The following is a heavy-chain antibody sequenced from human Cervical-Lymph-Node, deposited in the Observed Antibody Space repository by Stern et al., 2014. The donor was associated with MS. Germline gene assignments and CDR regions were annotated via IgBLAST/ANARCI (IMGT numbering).Heavy chain of an antibody. J-gene: IGHJ4*02. CDR3: ARLGSGYDSSYLDF. V-gene: IGHV1-69*01. CDR2: TSLCCGTA. Sequence: VQLVQSGSEAKKPGSSVKVSCKVSGGTFSTDKISWVRQAPGQGLEWMGATSLCCGTADYAQRCQDRVTIIADESTSEVHMELSSLRSEDTGVYYCARLGSGYDSSYLDFWGQGTLVTVSS. D-gene: IGHD5-12*01. CDR1: GGTFSTDK.